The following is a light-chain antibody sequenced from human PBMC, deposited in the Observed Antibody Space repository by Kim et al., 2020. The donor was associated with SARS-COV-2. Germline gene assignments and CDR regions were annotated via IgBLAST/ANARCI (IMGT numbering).Light chain of an antibody. V-gene: IGLV3-21*04. CDR2: YDS. J-gene: IGLJ1*01. CDR1: NIGSKS. CDR3: QVWDSSSDHPYV. Sequence: PGETARITSGGNNIGSKSVHWYQQKPGQAPVLVIYYDSDRPSGIPERFSGSNSGNTATLTISRVEAGDEADYYCQVWDSSSDHPYVFGTGTKVTVL.